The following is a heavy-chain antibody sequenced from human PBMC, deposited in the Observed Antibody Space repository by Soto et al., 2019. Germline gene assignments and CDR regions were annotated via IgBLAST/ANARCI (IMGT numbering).Heavy chain of an antibody. D-gene: IGHD6-19*01. Sequence: PEERREGPEMSWAVYWLSISNARMKVSWIRQPPGKALEWRAHIFSNDEKSYSTSLKSRLTISKDTSKSQVVLTMTNMDPVDTATYYCARIAVAGTLHYYYGMDVWGQGT. V-gene: IGHV2-26*01. CDR1: WLSISNARMK. CDR2: IFSNDEK. J-gene: IGHJ6*02. CDR3: ARIAVAGTLHYYYGMDV.